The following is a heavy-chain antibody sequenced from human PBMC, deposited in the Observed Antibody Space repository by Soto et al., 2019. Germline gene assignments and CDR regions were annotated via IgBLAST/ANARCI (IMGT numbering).Heavy chain of an antibody. CDR1: GYIFTSFF. CDR2: IDPSGGVT. J-gene: IGHJ4*02. V-gene: IGHV1-46*01. CDR3: ATRVGSVGVLDY. Sequence: ASVKVSCKASGYIFTSFFIHWVRQAPGQGLEWMGIIDPSGGVTNYAQKFQGRVTMTSDTSTSTLYMELRSLRSEDTAVYYCATRVGSVGVLDYWGLGTLVTVSS. D-gene: IGHD1-26*01.